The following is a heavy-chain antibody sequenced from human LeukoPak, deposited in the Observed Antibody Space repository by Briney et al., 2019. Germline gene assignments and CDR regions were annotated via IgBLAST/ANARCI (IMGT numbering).Heavy chain of an antibody. D-gene: IGHD4-23*01. V-gene: IGHV4-31*03. CDR3: AREHGPYGGNSPGFDY. CDR2: IYYSGST. CDR1: GVSISSGGYY. Sequence: PSETLSLTCTVSGVSISSGGYYWSWIRQLPGKGLEWIGYIYYSGSTCYNPSLKSRVIISVDTSKNQFSLKLSSVTAADTAVYYCAREHGPYGGNSPGFDYWGQGTQVIVSS. J-gene: IGHJ4*02.